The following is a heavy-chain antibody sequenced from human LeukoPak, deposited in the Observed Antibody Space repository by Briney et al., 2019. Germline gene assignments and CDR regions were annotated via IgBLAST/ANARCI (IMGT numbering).Heavy chain of an antibody. J-gene: IGHJ4*02. CDR1: GFTFSSYG. CDR3: PRDGKGPGYYFDY. D-gene: IGHD1-14*01. Sequence: GGSLRLSCAASGFTFSSYGMHWVRQAPGKGLEWVAVIWYDGSNKYYADSVKGRFTISRDNSKNTLYLQMNSLRAEDTAVYYCPRDGKGPGYYFDYWGQGTLVTVSS. CDR2: IWYDGSNK. V-gene: IGHV3-33*01.